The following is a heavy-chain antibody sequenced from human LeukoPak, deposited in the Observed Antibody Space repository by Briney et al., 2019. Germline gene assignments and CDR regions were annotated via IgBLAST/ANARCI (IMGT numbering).Heavy chain of an antibody. Sequence: GASVTVSCTASGYTFTSYYVHWVRQAPGQGLEWMGIINPSGGSTRYAQKFQGRVTMTRDTSTSTVYMELSSLRSEDTAVYYCARAGSLLWFGEGKGGFDYWGQGTLVTVSS. D-gene: IGHD3-10*01. CDR2: INPSGGST. V-gene: IGHV1-46*01. J-gene: IGHJ4*02. CDR1: GYTFTSYY. CDR3: ARAGSLLWFGEGKGGFDY.